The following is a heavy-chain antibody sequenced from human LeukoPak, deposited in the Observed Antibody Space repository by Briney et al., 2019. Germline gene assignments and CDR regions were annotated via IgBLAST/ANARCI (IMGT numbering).Heavy chain of an antibody. CDR2: INHNSGGT. J-gene: IGHJ3*02. CDR3: TYTYYYDSSGRNAFDI. D-gene: IGHD3-22*01. V-gene: IGHV1-2*02. CDR1: GYTFTGYY. Sequence: GASEKVSCKASGYTFTGYYMHWVRQAPGQGLEWMGWINHNSGGTNYAQKFQGRVTMTRDTSISTAYMELSRLRSDDTAVYYCTYTYYYDSSGRNAFDIWGQGTMVTVSS.